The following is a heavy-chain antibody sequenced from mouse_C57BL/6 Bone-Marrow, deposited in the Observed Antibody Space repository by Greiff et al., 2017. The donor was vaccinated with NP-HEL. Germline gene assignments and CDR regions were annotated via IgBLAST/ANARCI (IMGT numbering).Heavy chain of an antibody. J-gene: IGHJ4*01. Sequence: VQLKESGAELVRPGASVKLSCTASGFNIKDDYMHWVKQRPEQGLEWIGWIDPENGDTEYASKFQGKATITADTSSNTAYLQLSSLTSEDTAVYYCTTLCPMDYWGQGTSVTVSS. V-gene: IGHV14-4*01. CDR3: TTLCPMDY. CDR1: GFNIKDDY. CDR2: IDPENGDT. D-gene: IGHD6-5*01.